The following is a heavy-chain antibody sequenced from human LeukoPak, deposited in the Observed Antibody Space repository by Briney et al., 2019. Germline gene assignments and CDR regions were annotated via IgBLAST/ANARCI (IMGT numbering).Heavy chain of an antibody. CDR1: GFIFNDYY. CDR3: ARRSYFYYGMDV. V-gene: IGHV3-11*01. CDR2: ISSSTRTM. Sequence: PGGSLRLSCAASGFIFNDYYMNWIRQAPGKGLEWVSYISSSTRTMYYADSVKGRFTISRDNTKNSLYLQMNSLRAEDTAVYYCARRSYFYYGMDVWGQGTTVTVSS. J-gene: IGHJ6*02.